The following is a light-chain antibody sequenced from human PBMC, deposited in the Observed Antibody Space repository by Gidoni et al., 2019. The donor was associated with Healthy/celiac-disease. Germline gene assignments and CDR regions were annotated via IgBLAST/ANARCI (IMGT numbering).Light chain of an antibody. J-gene: IGLJ3*02. V-gene: IGLV3-19*01. CDR1: SLRSYY. CDR3: NSRDSSGNHWV. CDR2: GKN. Sequence: SSELTQYTAVSVALGQTVRITCQGDSLRSYYASWYQQQPGQAPVLVIYGKNNRPSGIPDRFSGSSSGNTASLTITGAQAEDEADYYCNSRDSSGNHWVFGGGTKLTVL.